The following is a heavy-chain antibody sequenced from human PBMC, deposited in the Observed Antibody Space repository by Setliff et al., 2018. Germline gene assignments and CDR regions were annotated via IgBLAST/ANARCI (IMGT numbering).Heavy chain of an antibody. CDR3: ARGTYYDILIGYGGDY. J-gene: IGHJ4*02. Sequence: PGGSLRLSCAAPGFTFDDYGMSWVRQAPGKGLEWVSGINWNGGSTGYADSVKGRFTISRDNAKNSVYLQMNSLRAEDTAFYYCARGTYYDILIGYGGDYWGQGTLVTVSS. CDR2: INWNGGST. V-gene: IGHV3-20*04. D-gene: IGHD3-9*01. CDR1: GFTFDDYG.